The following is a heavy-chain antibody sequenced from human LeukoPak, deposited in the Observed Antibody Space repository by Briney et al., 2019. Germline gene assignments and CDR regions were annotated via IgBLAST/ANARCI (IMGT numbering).Heavy chain of an antibody. V-gene: IGHV5-51*01. CDR2: IYPGDSET. D-gene: IGHD3-9*01. Sequence: GESLKISCKGSGYDFFSLWIAWVRQVPGKGLEWMGIIYPGDSETIYSPSFQGQVTISADWSISTAYLQWSSLKASDTSMYYCARSGLRYFDWPLDYWGQGTLVSVAS. J-gene: IGHJ4*02. CDR3: ARSGLRYFDWPLDY. CDR1: GYDFFSLW.